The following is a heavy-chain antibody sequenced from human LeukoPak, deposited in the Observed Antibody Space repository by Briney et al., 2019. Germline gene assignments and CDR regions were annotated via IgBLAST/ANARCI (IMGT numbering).Heavy chain of an antibody. J-gene: IGHJ4*02. CDR3: AISSPVATVGY. D-gene: IGHD4-23*01. Sequence: PGGSLRLSCADSGFTFSSYWIGWVRQAPGKGLGGVANINQDGSEKYYVDSVRGRFTISRDNAKNSLYLQMNSLRAEDTAVYYCAISSPVATVGYWGQGTLVTVSS. V-gene: IGHV3-7*01. CDR2: INQDGSEK. CDR1: GFTFSSYW.